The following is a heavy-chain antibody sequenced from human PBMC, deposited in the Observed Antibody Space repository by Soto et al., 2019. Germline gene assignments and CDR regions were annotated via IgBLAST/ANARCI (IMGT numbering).Heavy chain of an antibody. CDR2: INAGNGNT. J-gene: IGHJ5*02. D-gene: IGHD3-10*01. CDR3: ARITYGSGSKRLQNWFDP. V-gene: IGHV1-3*01. Sequence: GASVKVSCKASGYTFTSYAMHWVRPAPGQRLEWMAWINAGNGNTKYSQKFQGRVTITRDTSASTAYMELSSLRSEDTAVYYCARITYGSGSKRLQNWFDPWGQGTMVTVYS. CDR1: GYTFTSYA.